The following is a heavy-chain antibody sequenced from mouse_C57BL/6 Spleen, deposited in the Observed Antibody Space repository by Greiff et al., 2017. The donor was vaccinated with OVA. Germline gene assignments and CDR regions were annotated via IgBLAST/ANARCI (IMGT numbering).Heavy chain of an antibody. Sequence: EVKLMESGPELVKPGASVKIPCKASGYTFTDYNMDWVKQSHGKSLEWIGDINPNNGGTIYNQKFKGKATLTVDKSSSTAYMELRSLTSEDTAVYYCARPDGYYAWFAYWGQGTLVTVSA. V-gene: IGHV1-18*01. J-gene: IGHJ3*01. D-gene: IGHD2-3*01. CDR2: INPNNGGT. CDR3: ARPDGYYAWFAY. CDR1: GYTFTDYN.